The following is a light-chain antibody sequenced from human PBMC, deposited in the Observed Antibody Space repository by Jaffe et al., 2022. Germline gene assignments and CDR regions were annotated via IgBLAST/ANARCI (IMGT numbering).Light chain of an antibody. CDR2: GAS. CDR1: QTITGNF. Sequence: EIVLTQSPGTLSLSPGQRATLSCRASQTITGNFFAWYQQKPGQAPRLLIHGASRRATGIPDRFSGGGSGTDFTLTISRLEPEDFAVYYCQQYSASPFNFGPGTKVDFK. V-gene: IGKV3-20*01. CDR3: QQYSASPFN. J-gene: IGKJ3*01.